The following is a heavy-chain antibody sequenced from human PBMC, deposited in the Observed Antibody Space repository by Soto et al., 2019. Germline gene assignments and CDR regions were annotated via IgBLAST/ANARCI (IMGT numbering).Heavy chain of an antibody. D-gene: IGHD4-4*01. CDR1: GGSISSSSYY. J-gene: IGHJ4*02. Sequence: ASETLSLTCSVSGGSISSSSYYWAWIRQPPGKALEWIGNIFYTGNTYYNPSLKSRVTISVDTSKNQFSLKLTSLTAADTAVYFCASAYSGNDFDYWGQGTLVTVSS. CDR3: ASAYSGNDFDY. CDR2: IFYTGNT. V-gene: IGHV4-39*01.